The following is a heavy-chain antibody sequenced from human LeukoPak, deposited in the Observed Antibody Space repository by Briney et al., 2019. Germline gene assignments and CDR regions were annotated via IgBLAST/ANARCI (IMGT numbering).Heavy chain of an antibody. V-gene: IGHV4-4*07. CDR3: ARDRGDYGGPDY. CDR2: IYTTGST. J-gene: IGHJ4*02. Sequence: KSSETLSLTCTVSGGSIRSSYWRWIRQPAGKGLEWIGRIYTTGSTNYNPSLKSRVTISVDTSKNQFSLKLSSVTAADTAVYYCARDRGDYGGPDYWGRGTLVTVSS. D-gene: IGHD4-23*01. CDR1: GGSIRSSY.